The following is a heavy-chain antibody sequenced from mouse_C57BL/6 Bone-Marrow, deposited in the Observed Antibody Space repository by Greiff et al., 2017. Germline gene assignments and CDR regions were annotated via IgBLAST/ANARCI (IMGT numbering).Heavy chain of an antibody. CDR1: GYTFTDYY. CDR2: INPNNGGT. Sequence: VQLQQSGPELVKPGASVKISCKASGYTFTDYYMNWVKQSHGKSLEWIGDINPNNGGTSYNQKFKGKATLTVDKSSSTAYMELRSLTSEDSAVYYCARSGGCYWYFDVWGTGTTVTVSS. J-gene: IGHJ1*03. D-gene: IGHD3-1*01. CDR3: ARSGGCYWYFDV. V-gene: IGHV1-26*01.